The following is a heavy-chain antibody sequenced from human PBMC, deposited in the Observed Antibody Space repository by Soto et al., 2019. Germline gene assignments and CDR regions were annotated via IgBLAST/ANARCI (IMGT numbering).Heavy chain of an antibody. CDR2: LWYDGDDK. V-gene: IGHV3-33*01. CDR1: GFTIGSYG. CDR3: VRGPYYGLYYFDS. J-gene: IGHJ4*02. D-gene: IGHD3-10*01. Sequence: GGSLRLSCAASGFTIGSYGMHWVRQAPGKGLEWVAGLWYDGDDKYYGDSVKGRLTISRDNSRNTLYLQMNSLRAEDTAVYYCVRGPYYGLYYFDSWGQGTRVTVSS.